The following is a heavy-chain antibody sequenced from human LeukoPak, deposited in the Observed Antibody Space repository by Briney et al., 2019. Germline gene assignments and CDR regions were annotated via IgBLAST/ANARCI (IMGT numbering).Heavy chain of an antibody. V-gene: IGHV4-59*01. CDR1: DGSISNYY. CDR2: IFYSGST. CDR3: ARGFYYYYYMDV. Sequence: SETLSLTCTVSDGSISNYYWSWIRQPPGKGLEWIGYIFYSGSTNYNPSLKSRVTISVDTSKNQFSLKLSSVTAADTAVYYCARGFYYYYYMDVWGKGTTVTVSS. J-gene: IGHJ6*03.